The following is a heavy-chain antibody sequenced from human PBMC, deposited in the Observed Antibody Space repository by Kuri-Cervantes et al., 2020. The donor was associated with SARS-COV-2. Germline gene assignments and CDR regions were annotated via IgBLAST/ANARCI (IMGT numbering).Heavy chain of an antibody. J-gene: IGHJ6*02. Sequence: GSLRLSCTVSGDSISSYYWRRIRQPAGKGLEWIGRIYTSGSTNYNPSLKSRVTMSVDTSKNQFSLKLSSVTAADTAVYYCARDLIAAAGQYYYYGMDVWGQGTTVTVSS. V-gene: IGHV4-4*07. CDR3: ARDLIAAAGQYYYYGMDV. D-gene: IGHD6-13*01. CDR2: IYTSGST. CDR1: GDSISSYY.